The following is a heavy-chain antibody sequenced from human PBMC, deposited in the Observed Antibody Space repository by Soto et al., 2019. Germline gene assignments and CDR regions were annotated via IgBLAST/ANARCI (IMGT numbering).Heavy chain of an antibody. CDR1: GFTFSSYA. J-gene: IGHJ4*02. V-gene: IGHV3-23*01. CDR3: AKGGAVRGLKGGNLDY. CDR2: ISGGGSNT. Sequence: EVQLLESGGGLVQPGGSLSLSCAASGFTFSSYAMNWVRQAPGKGLEWVSVISGGGSNTYYADSVEGRFTISRDNSKNTLYLQMSSLRAKDTAIYYCAKGGAVRGLKGGNLDYWGQGTLVTVSS. D-gene: IGHD3-10*01.